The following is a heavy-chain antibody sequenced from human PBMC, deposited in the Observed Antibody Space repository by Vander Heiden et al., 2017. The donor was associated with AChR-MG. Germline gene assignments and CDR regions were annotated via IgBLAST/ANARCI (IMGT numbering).Heavy chain of an antibody. Sequence: QVQLLQSAAEVQKPGSSVKVSRKASGGTFGSDASRWVRQVTGQGLEWMEGIIPIFGTANYAKKGQGRVTTTADKSTSTAYKELSRVRSEETAVYYCARDSGWNDVHSFDDWGHGTMVTLSS. V-gene: IGHV1-69*06. CDR3: ARDSGWNDVHSFDD. CDR1: GGTFGSDA. CDR2: IIPIFGTA. D-gene: IGHD1-1*01. J-gene: IGHJ4*01.